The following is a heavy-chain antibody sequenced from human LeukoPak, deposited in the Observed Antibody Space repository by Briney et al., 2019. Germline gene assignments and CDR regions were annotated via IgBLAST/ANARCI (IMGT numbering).Heavy chain of an antibody. Sequence: PGGSLRLSCAASGFTFSSYAMHWVRQAPGKGLEWVAVISYDGSNKYYADSVKGRFTISRDNSKNTLYLQMNSLRAEDTTVYYCARDPASVLMVYAITNYFDYWGQGTLVTVSS. V-gene: IGHV3-30*04. J-gene: IGHJ4*02. CDR3: ARDPASVLMVYAITNYFDY. CDR1: GFTFSSYA. CDR2: ISYDGSNK. D-gene: IGHD2-8*01.